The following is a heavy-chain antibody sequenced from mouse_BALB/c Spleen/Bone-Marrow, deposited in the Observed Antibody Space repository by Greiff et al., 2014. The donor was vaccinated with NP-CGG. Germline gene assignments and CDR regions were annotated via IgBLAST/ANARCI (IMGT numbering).Heavy chain of an antibody. CDR2: IYPANGNT. CDR1: GFNIKDTY. J-gene: IGHJ1*01. V-gene: IGHV14-3*02. Sequence: VQLQQSGAELVKPGASVKLSCTASGFNIKDTYMHWVKQRPEQGLEWIGRIYPANGNTKYDPKFQGKATITADTSSNTAYLQLSSLTSEDTAVYYCARGGTTATWYFDVWGAGTTVTVSS. D-gene: IGHD1-2*01. CDR3: ARGGTTATWYFDV.